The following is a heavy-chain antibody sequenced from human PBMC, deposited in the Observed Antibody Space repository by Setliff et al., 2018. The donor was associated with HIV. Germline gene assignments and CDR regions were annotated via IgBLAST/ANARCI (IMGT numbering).Heavy chain of an antibody. J-gene: IGHJ6*03. CDR2: IYYSGST. Sequence: SETLSLTCTVSGGSINSGGYYWSWIRQHPGKGLEWIGYIYYSGSTYYNPSLKSRVTISVDTSKNQFSLKLSSVTAADTAVYYCARGGRDYYYYYMDVWGKGTTVTVSS. V-gene: IGHV4-31*03. D-gene: IGHD6-25*01. CDR3: ARGGRDYYYYYMDV. CDR1: GGSINSGGYY.